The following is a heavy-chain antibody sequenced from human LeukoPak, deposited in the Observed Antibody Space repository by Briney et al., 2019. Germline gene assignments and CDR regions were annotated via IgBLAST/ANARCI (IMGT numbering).Heavy chain of an antibody. V-gene: IGHV4-4*02. D-gene: IGHD3-3*01. CDR1: GGSISSSNW. J-gene: IGHJ6*02. CDR2: IYHSGST. CDR3: AKNDFWSGYYLSGYYYYGMDV. Sequence: SGTLSLTCAVSGGSISSSNWWSWVRQPPGKGLEWIGEIYHSGSTNYNPSLKSRVTISVDKSKNQFSLKLSSVTAADTAVHYCAKNDFWSGYYLSGYYYYGMDVWGQGTTVTVSS.